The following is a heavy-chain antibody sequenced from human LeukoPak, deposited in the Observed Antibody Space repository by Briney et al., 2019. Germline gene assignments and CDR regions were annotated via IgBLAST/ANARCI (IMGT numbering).Heavy chain of an antibody. CDR2: IIPIFGTA. Sequence: ASVKVSCKASGGTFSSYAISWVRQAPGQGLERMGGIIPIFGTANYAQKFQGRVTMTSDTSTSTAYMELRSLRSDDTAVYYCARETGTSHSDAFDIWGQGTMVTVSS. V-gene: IGHV1-69*06. D-gene: IGHD2-2*01. J-gene: IGHJ3*02. CDR1: GGTFSSYA. CDR3: ARETGTSHSDAFDI.